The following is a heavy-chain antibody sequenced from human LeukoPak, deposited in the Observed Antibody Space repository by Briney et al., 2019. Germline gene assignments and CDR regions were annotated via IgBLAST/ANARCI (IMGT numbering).Heavy chain of an antibody. V-gene: IGHV1-2*02. CDR2: INPKSDGT. Sequence: ASLKVSFKASGYIFTDYYMHWFRQPPGQRLEWMGWINPKSDGTNYAQKFQRRVTMTSDTSINTGYMDLSGLRSDDTAVYFCARDLGEIAMAGMFSTQSHFDRWGQGTLVTVSS. CDR3: ARDLGEIAMAGMFSTQSHFDR. D-gene: IGHD6-19*01. CDR1: GYIFTDYY. J-gene: IGHJ4*02.